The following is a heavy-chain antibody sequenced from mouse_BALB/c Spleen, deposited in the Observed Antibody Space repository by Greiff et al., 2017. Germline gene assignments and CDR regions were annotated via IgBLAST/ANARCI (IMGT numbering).Heavy chain of an antibody. D-gene: IGHD6-1*01. CDR3: ANSLYAMDY. Sequence: VKLMESGPGLVQHSQSLSITCTVSGFPSTSYGVHWVRQSPGKGLEWLGVIWSGGSTDYNAAFISRLSISKDNSKSQVFFKMNSLQANDTARYYCANSLYAMDYWGQGTSVTVSS. CDR1: GFPSTSYG. V-gene: IGHV2-2*02. J-gene: IGHJ4*01. CDR2: IWSGGST.